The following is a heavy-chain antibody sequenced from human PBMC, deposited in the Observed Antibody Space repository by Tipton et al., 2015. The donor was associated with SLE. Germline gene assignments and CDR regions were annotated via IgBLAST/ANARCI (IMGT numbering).Heavy chain of an antibody. J-gene: IGHJ4*02. CDR2: IYTTGST. V-gene: IGHV4-4*07. CDR3: ARGGTTIFED. D-gene: IGHD5-12*01. Sequence: LRLSCIVSGGSISSYYWSWIRQPAGKGLEWIGRIYTTGSTNYNPSLKSRVTMSVDTSKNQFSLKLSSVTAADTAVYYCARGGTTIFEDWGQGTLVTVSS. CDR1: GGSISSYY.